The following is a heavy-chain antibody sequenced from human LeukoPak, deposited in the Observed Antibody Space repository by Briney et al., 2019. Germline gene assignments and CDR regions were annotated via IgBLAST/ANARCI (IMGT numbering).Heavy chain of an antibody. Sequence: GGSLRLSCAASGFIFSSYGMHWVCQAPGKGLEWGAFIRYDGSNKYYADSVKGRFTISRDNSKNTLYLQMNSLRAEDTAMYYCAKKGYYASGSYFDYWGQGTLVTVSS. J-gene: IGHJ4*02. CDR3: AKKGYYASGSYFDY. CDR1: GFIFSSYG. CDR2: IRYDGSNK. V-gene: IGHV3-30*02. D-gene: IGHD3-10*01.